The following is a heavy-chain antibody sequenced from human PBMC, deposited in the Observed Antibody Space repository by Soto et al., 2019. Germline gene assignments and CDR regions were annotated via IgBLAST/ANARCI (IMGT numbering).Heavy chain of an antibody. J-gene: IGHJ4*02. CDR3: AVDKYYDSSGYPNFDY. D-gene: IGHD3-22*01. CDR2: IIPTLGIA. Sequence: SVKVSCKASGGTFSSYTISWVRQAPGQGLEWMGRIIPTLGIANYAQKFQGRVTITADKSTSTAYMELSSLRSEDTAVYYCAVDKYYDSSGYPNFDYWGQGTLVTVSS. V-gene: IGHV1-69*02. CDR1: GGTFSSYT.